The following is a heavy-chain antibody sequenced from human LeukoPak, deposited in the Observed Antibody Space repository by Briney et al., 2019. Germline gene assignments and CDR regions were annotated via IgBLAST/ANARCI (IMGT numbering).Heavy chain of an antibody. CDR2: IYHSGST. J-gene: IGHJ3*02. CDR3: ARPGIGGAFDI. CDR1: GGSISSPNW. V-gene: IGHV4-4*02. D-gene: IGHD3-3*01. Sequence: PSETLSLTCAVSGGSISSPNWWSWVRQPPGEGLEWIGEIYHSGSTNYNPSLKSRVTILIDRSKNQFSLKLTSVTAADTAIYYCARPGIGGAFDIWGQGTVVTVFS.